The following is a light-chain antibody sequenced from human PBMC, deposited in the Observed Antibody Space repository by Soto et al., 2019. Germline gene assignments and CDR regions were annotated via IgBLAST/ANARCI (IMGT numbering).Light chain of an antibody. V-gene: IGLV2-14*01. CDR2: DVS. CDR1: SSDVGGYNY. J-gene: IGLJ7*01. CDR3: SSYTSSSAPSAG. Sequence: QSALTPPASVSGSPGQSITISCTGTSSDVGGYNYVSWYQQHPGKAPKLMIYDVSNRPSGVSNRFSVSKSGNTASLTISGLQAEDEADYFCSSYTSSSAPSAGFGGGTQLTVL.